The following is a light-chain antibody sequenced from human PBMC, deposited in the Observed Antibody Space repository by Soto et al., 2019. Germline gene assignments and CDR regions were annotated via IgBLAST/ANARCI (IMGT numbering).Light chain of an antibody. Sequence: IVLTQSPGTLSVSPGERVILSCRASQTLRNKLAWYQQKPGQAPRLLIYGGFTRATGIPARFSGSGSGTEFTLTITSLQSADFAIYYCQQHNAWPLTFGPGTKLDLK. J-gene: IGKJ3*01. CDR1: QTLRNK. V-gene: IGKV3-15*01. CDR3: QQHNAWPLT. CDR2: GGF.